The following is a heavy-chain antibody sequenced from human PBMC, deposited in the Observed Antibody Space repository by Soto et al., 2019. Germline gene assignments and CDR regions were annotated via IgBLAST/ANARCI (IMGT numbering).Heavy chain of an antibody. CDR3: ARLYPSGWYDY. CDR1: GFTFSSYW. V-gene: IGHV3-74*01. CDR2: IKSDGSTT. D-gene: IGHD6-19*01. J-gene: IGHJ4*02. Sequence: PGGSLRLSCAASGFTFSSYWMHWVRQAPGKGLVWVSRIKSDGSTTNYADSVKGRFTISRDNAKNTLYLQMNSLRAEDTAVYYCARLYPSGWYDYWGQGTLVTVSP.